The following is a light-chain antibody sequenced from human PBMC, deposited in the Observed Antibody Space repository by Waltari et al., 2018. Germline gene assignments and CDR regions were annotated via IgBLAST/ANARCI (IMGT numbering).Light chain of an antibody. J-gene: IGKJ1*01. CDR2: GAS. Sequence: EIVLTQSPGTLSLSPGERATLSCRASQTISGTYLAWYQQKPGPAPRLLIYGASTRATGVPDRFSGTASGTDFALIISRLEPADFATYYCQHFISSLWTFGQGTRVDI. V-gene: IGKV3-20*01. CDR1: QTISGTY. CDR3: QHFISSLWT.